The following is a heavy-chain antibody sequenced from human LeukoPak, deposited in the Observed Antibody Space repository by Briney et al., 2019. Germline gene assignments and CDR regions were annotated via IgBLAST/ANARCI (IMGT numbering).Heavy chain of an antibody. CDR3: ARADTWDTYYYDSSGYYPDY. CDR1: GFTFSSYA. J-gene: IGHJ4*02. CDR2: ISWNSGSK. D-gene: IGHD3-22*01. Sequence: PGGSLRLSCAASGFTFSSYAMSWVRQAPGKGLEWVSGISWNSGSKGYADSVKGRFTISRDNSKNTLYLQMNSLRAEDTAVYYCARADTWDTYYYDSSGYYPDYWGQGTLVTVSS. V-gene: IGHV3-23*01.